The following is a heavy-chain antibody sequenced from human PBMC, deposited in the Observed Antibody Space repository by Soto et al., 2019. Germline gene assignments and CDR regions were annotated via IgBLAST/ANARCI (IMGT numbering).Heavy chain of an antibody. Sequence: ASVKVSCKVSGYTLTDLSMQWVRQAPGKGLEWMGGFDPEDGETIYAQKFQGRVTMTEDTATDTAYMELSSLRSEDTAVYYCATHRSGRFLEWLPAGSLGYWGQGTLVTVSS. D-gene: IGHD3-3*01. V-gene: IGHV1-24*01. CDR2: FDPEDGET. J-gene: IGHJ4*02. CDR1: GYTLTDLS. CDR3: ATHRSGRFLEWLPAGSLGY.